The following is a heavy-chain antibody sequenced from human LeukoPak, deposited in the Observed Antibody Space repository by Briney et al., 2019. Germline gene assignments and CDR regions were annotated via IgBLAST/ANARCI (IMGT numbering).Heavy chain of an antibody. CDR3: ASHHCSGGSCYHSPFDY. CDR1: GGTFSSYA. J-gene: IGHJ4*02. CDR2: IIPIFGTA. Sequence: ASVKVSCKSSGGTFSSYAISWVRQAPGQGLEWMGGIIPIFGTANYAQKFQGRVTITADESTSTAYMELSSLRSEDTAVYYCASHHCSGGSCYHSPFDYWGQGTLVTVSS. V-gene: IGHV1-69*13. D-gene: IGHD2-15*01.